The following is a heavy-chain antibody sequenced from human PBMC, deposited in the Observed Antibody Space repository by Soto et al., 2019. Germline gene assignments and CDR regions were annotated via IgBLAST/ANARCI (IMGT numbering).Heavy chain of an antibody. Sequence: QVQLVQSGAEVKKPGSSVKVSCKASGGTFSSYAISWVRQAPGQGLEWMGGIIPIFGTANYAQKFQGRVTITADESTSTAYMELSSLRSEDTAVYYCARPEYSGSSTPRYGMDVWGQGTTVTVSS. V-gene: IGHV1-69*01. D-gene: IGHD6-6*01. CDR3: ARPEYSGSSTPRYGMDV. J-gene: IGHJ6*01. CDR2: IIPIFGTA. CDR1: GGTFSSYA.